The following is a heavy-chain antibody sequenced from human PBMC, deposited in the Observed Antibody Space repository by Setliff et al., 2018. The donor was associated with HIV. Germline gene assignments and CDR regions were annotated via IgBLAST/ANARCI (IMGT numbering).Heavy chain of an antibody. Sequence: PLETLSLTCSVSGGSMRSNIYYWAWIRQSPGKGLEWIGSMYHSGSTYSNPSLKSRVTISVDMSKKEFSLKLTSVTAADTAVYYCARDSPYCSSTSCYYWFDPWGREPWSPSPQ. CDR3: ARDSPYCSSTSCYYWFDP. V-gene: IGHV4-39*07. CDR1: GGSMRSNIYY. D-gene: IGHD2-2*01. J-gene: IGHJ5*02. CDR2: MYHSGST.